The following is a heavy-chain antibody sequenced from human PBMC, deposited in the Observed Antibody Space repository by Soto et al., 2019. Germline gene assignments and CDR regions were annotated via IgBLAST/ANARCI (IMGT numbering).Heavy chain of an antibody. D-gene: IGHD5-18*01. Sequence: SETLSLTCAVSGGSISSGGYSWSWIRQPPGKGLEWIGYIYHSGSTYYNPSLKSRVTISVDRSKNQFSLKLSSVTAADTAVYYCARAQDTAMVKFDYWGQGTLVTVSS. J-gene: IGHJ4*02. CDR3: ARAQDTAMVKFDY. CDR1: GGSISSGGYS. CDR2: IYHSGST. V-gene: IGHV4-30-2*01.